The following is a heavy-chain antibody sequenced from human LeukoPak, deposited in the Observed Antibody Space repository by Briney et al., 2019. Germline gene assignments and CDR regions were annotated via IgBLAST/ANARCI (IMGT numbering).Heavy chain of an antibody. CDR2: IYTSGST. V-gene: IGHV4-61*02. CDR3: ARLPGGDSSSVVAFDI. D-gene: IGHD2-21*02. CDR1: GGSISNAHYY. Sequence: SETLSLTCTVSGGSISNAHYYWSWIRQPPGKGLEWIGRIYTSGSTNYNPSLKSRVTMSVDTSKNQFSLNLRSVTAADTAVYYCARLPGGDSSSVVAFDIWGQGTMVTVSS. J-gene: IGHJ3*02.